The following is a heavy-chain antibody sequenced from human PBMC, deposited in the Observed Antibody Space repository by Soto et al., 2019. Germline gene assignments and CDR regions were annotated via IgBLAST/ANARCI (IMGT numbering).Heavy chain of an antibody. CDR2: INPNSGGT. J-gene: IGHJ4*02. D-gene: IGHD6-13*01. CDR1: GYTFTGYY. V-gene: IGHV1-2*02. CDR3: AAFPENSSSWYSAFDY. Sequence: RASVKVSCKASGYTFTGYYMHWVRQAPGQGLEWMGWINPNSGGTNYAQKFQGRVTITADESTSTAYMELSSLRSEDTAVYYCAAFPENSSSWYSAFDYWGQGTLVTVS.